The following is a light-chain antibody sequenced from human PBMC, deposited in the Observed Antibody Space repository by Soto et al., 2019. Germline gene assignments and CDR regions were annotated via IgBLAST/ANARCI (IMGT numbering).Light chain of an antibody. J-gene: IGLJ1*01. CDR2: DVT. Sequence: QSALTQPASVSGSPGQSITISCTGTSSDVGGYNYVSWYQQHPGKAPKLMIYDVTNRPSGVSNRFSGSKSGNTASLTISGLQADDEADYYCSSYTSSHTRVFGSGTKLTVL. V-gene: IGLV2-14*03. CDR3: SSYTSSHTRV. CDR1: SSDVGGYNY.